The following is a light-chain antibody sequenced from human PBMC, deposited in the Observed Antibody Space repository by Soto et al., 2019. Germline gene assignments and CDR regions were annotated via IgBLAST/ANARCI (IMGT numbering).Light chain of an antibody. Sequence: QLVLTQSPSASASLGASVTFTCTLNSGHINYAIAWHQQLPEKGPRYLMKVKSDGSHTKGVGIPDRFSGSSSGADRYLTISSLQSEDEADYYCQTWDTGVRVFGGGTKLTVL. CDR2: VKSDGSH. V-gene: IGLV4-69*01. CDR1: SGHINYA. J-gene: IGLJ3*02. CDR3: QTWDTGVRV.